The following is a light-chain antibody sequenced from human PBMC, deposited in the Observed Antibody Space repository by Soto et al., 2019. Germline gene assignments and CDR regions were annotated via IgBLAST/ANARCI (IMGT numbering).Light chain of an antibody. J-gene: IGKJ1*01. CDR3: QHYNSYSEA. Sequence: AIRMTQSPCSRSESTGEGGTITFRASQGISSYLAWYQQKPGKAPKLLIYAASTLQSGVPSRFSGSGSGTEFTLTISSLQPDDFATYYCQHYNSYSEACGQGTKGDIK. V-gene: IGKV1-8*01. CDR2: AAS. CDR1: QGISSY.